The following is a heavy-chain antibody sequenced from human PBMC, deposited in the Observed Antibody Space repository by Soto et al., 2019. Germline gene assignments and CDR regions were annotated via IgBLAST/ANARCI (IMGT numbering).Heavy chain of an antibody. V-gene: IGHV3-30-3*01. CDR3: ARDPSSSWYLGSQRWYFDL. J-gene: IGHJ2*01. CDR2: ISYDGSNK. D-gene: IGHD6-13*01. CDR1: GFTFSSYA. Sequence: GGSLRLSCAASGFTFSSYAMHWVRQAPGKGLEWVAVISYDGSNKYYADSVKGRFTISRDNSKNTLYLQMNSLRAEDTAVYYCARDPSSSWYLGSQRWYFDLWGRGTLVTVSS.